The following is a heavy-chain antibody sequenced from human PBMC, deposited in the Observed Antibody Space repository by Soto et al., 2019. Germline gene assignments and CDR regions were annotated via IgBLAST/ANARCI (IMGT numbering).Heavy chain of an antibody. CDR2: MNPNSGNT. Sequence: QVQLVQSGAEVKKPGASVKVSCKASGYTFTSYDINWVRQATGQGLECMGWMNPNSGNTGYAQKFQGRSTMPRNTSKSTAYMELGSLRSYDAAVYYCARGQAVSRFDSNNYDGDYYYMDVWGKGTTVTVSS. CDR1: GYTFTSYD. CDR3: ARGQAVSRFDSNNYDGDYYYMDV. V-gene: IGHV1-8*01. J-gene: IGHJ6*03. D-gene: IGHD4-4*01.